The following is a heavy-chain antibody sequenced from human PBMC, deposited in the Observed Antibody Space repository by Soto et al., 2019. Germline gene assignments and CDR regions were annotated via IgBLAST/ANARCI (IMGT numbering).Heavy chain of an antibody. Sequence: PGGSLRLSCAGSGFTFSDYSMNWVRQAPGKGLEWVSYIRTTPSVRVYADSVKGRFTISRDNAKNSMYLQMNSLTDEDTAVYYCARDLIYAFDNWGQGTPVTVPS. CDR1: GFTFSDYS. V-gene: IGHV3-48*02. D-gene: IGHD2-2*01. CDR3: ARDLIYAFDN. CDR2: IRTTPSVR. J-gene: IGHJ4*02.